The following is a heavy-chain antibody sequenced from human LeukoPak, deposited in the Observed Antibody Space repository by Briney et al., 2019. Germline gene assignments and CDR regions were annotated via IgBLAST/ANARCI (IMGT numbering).Heavy chain of an antibody. CDR3: ARLRLSGGSFSVGWFDP. Sequence: SETLSLTCAVSGGSISSGGYSWSWIRQPPGKGLVWIEYIYHSGSTYYNPSLKSRVTISVDRSKNQFSLKLSSVTAADTAVYFCARLRLSGGSFSVGWFDPWGQGIQVTVSS. D-gene: IGHD1-26*01. CDR2: IYHSGST. J-gene: IGHJ5*02. V-gene: IGHV4-30-2*01. CDR1: GGSISSGGYS.